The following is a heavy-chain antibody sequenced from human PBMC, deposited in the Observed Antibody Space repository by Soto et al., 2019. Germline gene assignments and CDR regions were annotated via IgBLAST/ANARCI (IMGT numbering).Heavy chain of an antibody. J-gene: IGHJ6*02. CDR1: EYTFTVYH. D-gene: IGHD3-16*01. CDR3: ARDRGAGYYGMDI. Sequence: ASVKVSCKASEYTFTVYHMHWVRQAPGRGLEWVGRINPNSGDTNFAQTFQGRVAMTRDTSISTAYMELSRLTSDDTAVYYCARDRGAGYYGMDIWGQGTTVTVSS. V-gene: IGHV1-2*02. CDR2: INPNSGDT.